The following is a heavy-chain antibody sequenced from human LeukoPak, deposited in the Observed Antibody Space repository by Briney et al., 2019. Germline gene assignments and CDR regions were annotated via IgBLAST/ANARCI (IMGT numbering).Heavy chain of an antibody. Sequence: ASVKVSCKASGYTFTGYSMHWVRQAPGQGLEWKGWINPNSGDTHYAQKFQGRVTMTRDTSISTAYMELSKLTSDDTALYYCAAAPITGETNYYYYYYMDVWGKGTAVTVSS. CDR3: AAAPITGETNYYYYYYMDV. V-gene: IGHV1-2*02. CDR2: INPNSGDT. D-gene: IGHD7-27*01. CDR1: GYTFTGYS. J-gene: IGHJ6*03.